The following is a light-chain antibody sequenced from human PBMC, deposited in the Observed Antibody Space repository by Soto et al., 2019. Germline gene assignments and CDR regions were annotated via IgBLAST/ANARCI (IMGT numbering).Light chain of an antibody. V-gene: IGKV1-5*01. Sequence: DIQMTQSPSTLSASVGDRVTITFRASQSISSWLAWYQQKPGKAPKLLIYAASTLQSGVPSRFSGSGSGTEFTLTISSLQPDDFATYYCQQYMSYSFGQGTKVDIK. CDR1: QSISSW. J-gene: IGKJ1*01. CDR2: AAS. CDR3: QQYMSYS.